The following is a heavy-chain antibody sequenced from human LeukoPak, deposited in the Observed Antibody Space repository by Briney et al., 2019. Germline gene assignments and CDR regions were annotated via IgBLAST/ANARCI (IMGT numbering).Heavy chain of an antibody. CDR3: ARGGYSSSWSRPAAFDP. V-gene: IGHV1-69*13. CDR2: IIPIFGTA. D-gene: IGHD6-13*01. J-gene: IGHJ5*02. Sequence: GASVKVSCKASGGTFSSYAISWVRQAPGQGLEWMGGIIPIFGTANYAQKFQGRVTITADESTSTAYMELSSLRSEDTAVYYCARGGYSSSWSRPAAFDPWGQGTLVTVSS. CDR1: GGTFSSYA.